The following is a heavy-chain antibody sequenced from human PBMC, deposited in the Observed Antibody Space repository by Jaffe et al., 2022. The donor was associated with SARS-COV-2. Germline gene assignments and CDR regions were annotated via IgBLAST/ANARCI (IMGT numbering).Heavy chain of an antibody. J-gene: IGHJ4*02. Sequence: QVQLVESGGGVVQPGRSLRLSCAASGFTFSSYGMHWVRQAPGKGLEWVAVISYDGSNKYYADSVKGRFTISRDNSKNTLYLQMNSLRAEDTAVYYCAKDQHGDYPGGGFDYWGQGTLVTVSS. V-gene: IGHV3-30*18. CDR3: AKDQHGDYPGGGFDY. CDR1: GFTFSSYG. CDR2: ISYDGSNK. D-gene: IGHD4-17*01.